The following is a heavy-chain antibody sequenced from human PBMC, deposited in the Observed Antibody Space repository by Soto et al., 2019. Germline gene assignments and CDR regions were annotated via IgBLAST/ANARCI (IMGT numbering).Heavy chain of an antibody. J-gene: IGHJ4*02. CDR3: ATLYCSGGSCYSAY. CDR2: INAGNGNT. Sequence: GASVKVSCKASGYTFTSYAMHWVRQAPGQRLEWMGWINAGNGNTKYSQKFQGRVTITRDTSASTAYMELSSLRSEDTAVYYCATLYCSGGSCYSAYWGQGTLVTVSS. CDR1: GYTFTSYA. D-gene: IGHD2-15*01. V-gene: IGHV1-3*01.